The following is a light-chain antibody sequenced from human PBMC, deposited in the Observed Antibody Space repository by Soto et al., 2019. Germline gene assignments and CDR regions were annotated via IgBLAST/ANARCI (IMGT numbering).Light chain of an antibody. CDR1: TGAVTSGHY. J-gene: IGLJ2*01. Sequence: AVVTQEPSLTVSPGGTVTLTCGSSTGAVTSGHYPHWFQQKPGQAPRTLIYDTTNKHSWTPARFSGSLLGGQAALTLSGAQPEDEAEYYCLLYYSDSLLVFGGGTKLTVL. CDR2: DTT. CDR3: LLYYSDSLLV. V-gene: IGLV7-46*01.